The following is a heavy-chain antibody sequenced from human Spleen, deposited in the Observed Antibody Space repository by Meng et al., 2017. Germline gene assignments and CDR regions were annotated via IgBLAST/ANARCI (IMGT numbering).Heavy chain of an antibody. CDR3: AKEKGDLGPFDY. J-gene: IGHJ4*02. CDR2: IWYDGSNR. CDR1: GFTFSTYG. D-gene: IGHD3-16*01. Sequence: GESLKISCAASGFTFSTYGMHWVRQAPGKGLEWVAVIWYDGSNRYYAGSVKGRFTISRDNSKNMVYLQMNSLRPDDTAVYYCAKEKGDLGPFDYWGQGTLVTVSS. V-gene: IGHV3-33*06.